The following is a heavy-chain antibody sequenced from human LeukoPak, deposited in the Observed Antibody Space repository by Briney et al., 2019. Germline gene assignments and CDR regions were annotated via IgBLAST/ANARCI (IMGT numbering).Heavy chain of an antibody. D-gene: IGHD6-13*01. CDR2: IYYSVST. V-gene: IGHV4-39*01. CDR1: GGSISSSSYY. J-gene: IGHJ5*02. CDR3: ARHEATRVQQLPSYNWFDP. Sequence: KPSETLSLTCTVSGGSISSSSYYWGWIRQPPEKGLEWIGSIYYSVSTYYNPSLKSRVTISVDTSKNQFSLKLSSVTAADTAVYYCARHEATRVQQLPSYNWFDPWGQGTLVTVSS.